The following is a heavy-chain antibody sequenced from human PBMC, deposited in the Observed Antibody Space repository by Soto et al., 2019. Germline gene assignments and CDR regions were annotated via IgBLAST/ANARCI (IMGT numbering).Heavy chain of an antibody. CDR3: ARDLHDYVSFRFDP. Sequence: GGSLRLSCEVSGFTFSAYGMHWVRQAPGKGLEWVAAISHDGTNKNYADSLKGRFTISRDNAKNSLYLQMNSLRAEDTAVYYCARDLHDYVSFRFDPWGQGTLVTVSS. D-gene: IGHD3-16*01. J-gene: IGHJ5*02. CDR1: GFTFSAYG. V-gene: IGHV3-30*03. CDR2: ISHDGTNK.